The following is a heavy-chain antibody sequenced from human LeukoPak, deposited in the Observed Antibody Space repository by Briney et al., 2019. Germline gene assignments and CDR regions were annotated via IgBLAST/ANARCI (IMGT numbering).Heavy chain of an antibody. J-gene: IGHJ4*02. D-gene: IGHD4-17*01. Sequence: ASVKVSCKASGYTFTDYYMHWVRQAPGQGLEWMGWINPNSGTNYAQKFQGRVTMTRDTSISTAYMELTRLTSDDTAVYYCAREGFYGDYVGYWGQGTLVTVSS. CDR3: AREGFYGDYVGY. CDR1: GYTFTDYY. V-gene: IGHV1-2*02. CDR2: INPNSGT.